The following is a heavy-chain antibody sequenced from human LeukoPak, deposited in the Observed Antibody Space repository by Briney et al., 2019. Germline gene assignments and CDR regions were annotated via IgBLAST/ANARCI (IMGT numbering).Heavy chain of an antibody. V-gene: IGHV1-69*05. J-gene: IGHJ6*03. CDR1: GGTFSSYA. CDR2: IIPIFGTA. Sequence: SVKVSCKASGGTFSSYAISWVRQAPGQGLEWMGRIIPIFGTANYAQKFQGKVTITTDESTSTAYMELSSLRSEDTAVYYCARAYYDSSGYPLSPVHYYYYYMDVWGKGTTVTVSS. D-gene: IGHD3-22*01. CDR3: ARAYYDSSGYPLSPVHYYYYYMDV.